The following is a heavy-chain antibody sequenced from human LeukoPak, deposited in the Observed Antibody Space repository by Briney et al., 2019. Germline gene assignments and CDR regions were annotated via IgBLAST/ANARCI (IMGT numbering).Heavy chain of an antibody. CDR2: ISNDGGNT. D-gene: IGHD3-3*01. CDR3: ARDAIQEWSYVGIFDV. Sequence: PGGSLRLSCAPSGFTLSTYVMHWVRQAPGKGLEWVAAISNDGGNTDYADSVKGRFAIFKDNSNNMLYLQMNSLRTEDTAIYYCARDAIQEWSYVGIFDVWGQGTMVTVSS. CDR1: GFTLSTYV. J-gene: IGHJ3*01. V-gene: IGHV3-30*09.